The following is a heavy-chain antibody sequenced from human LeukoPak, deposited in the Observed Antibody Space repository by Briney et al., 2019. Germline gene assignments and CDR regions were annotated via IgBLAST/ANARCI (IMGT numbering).Heavy chain of an antibody. J-gene: IGHJ5*02. V-gene: IGHV4-34*01. CDR1: GGSFSGYY. Sequence: SETLSLTCAVYGGSFSGYYWSWIRQPPGKGLEWIGEINHSGSTNYDPSLKSRVTISVDTSKNQFSLKLSSVTAADTAVYYCARGQPLRYFDWLSSGSWFDPWGQGTLVTVSS. D-gene: IGHD3-9*01. CDR3: ARGQPLRYFDWLSSGSWFDP. CDR2: INHSGST.